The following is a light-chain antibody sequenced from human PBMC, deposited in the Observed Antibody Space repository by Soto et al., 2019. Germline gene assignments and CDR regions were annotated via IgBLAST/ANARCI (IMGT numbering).Light chain of an antibody. CDR3: QQYASSSFT. CDR2: GAS. V-gene: IGKV3-20*01. J-gene: IGKJ3*01. Sequence: EIVLTQSPGTLSLSPGERATLSCRASQSVSSNYLAWYQQKPGQAPRLLIYGASRRATGIPDRFSGSGSGTDFTLTISRLEAEDFAVYYCQQYASSSFTFGPGTKVDIK. CDR1: QSVSSNY.